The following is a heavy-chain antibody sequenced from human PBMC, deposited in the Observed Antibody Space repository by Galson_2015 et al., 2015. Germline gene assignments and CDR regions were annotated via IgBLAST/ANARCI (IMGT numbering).Heavy chain of an antibody. Sequence: SVKVSCKASGYTFNDYYVHWVRQAPGEGLEWMGRINPNSGGTNYAQKFQGRVTMTRDTSISAAYMELSRLRSDDTAVYYCAIEYTSVGPWGQGTLVTVSS. CDR3: AIEYTSVGP. D-gene: IGHD6-25*01. CDR2: INPNSGGT. CDR1: GYTFNDYY. J-gene: IGHJ5*02. V-gene: IGHV1-2*06.